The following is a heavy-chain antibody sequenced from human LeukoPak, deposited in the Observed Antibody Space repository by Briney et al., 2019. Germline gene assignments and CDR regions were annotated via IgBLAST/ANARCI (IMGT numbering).Heavy chain of an antibody. CDR2: INPNSGGT. J-gene: IGHJ4*02. CDR3: AMGVVPAAISFDY. Sequence: ASVKVSCKASGYTFTGYYMHWVRQAPGQGLEWMGWINPNSGGTNYAQKFQGRVTMTRDTSISTAYMELSRLRSDDTAVYYCAMGVVPAAISFDYWGQGTLVTVSS. CDR1: GYTFTGYY. D-gene: IGHD2-2*01. V-gene: IGHV1-2*02.